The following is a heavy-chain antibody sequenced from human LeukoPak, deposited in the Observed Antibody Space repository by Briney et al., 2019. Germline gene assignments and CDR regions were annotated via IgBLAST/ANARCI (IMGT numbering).Heavy chain of an antibody. Sequence: SETLSLTCTVSGGSISSSSYYWGWIRQPPGNGLEWIGSIYYSGSTYYNPSLKSRVTISVDTSKNQFSLKLSSVTAADTAVYYCARQAPQTYYYDSSGYYYDGNWFDPWGQGTLVTVSS. V-gene: IGHV4-39*01. CDR3: ARQAPQTYYYDSSGYYYDGNWFDP. D-gene: IGHD3-22*01. CDR2: IYYSGST. CDR1: GGSISSSSYY. J-gene: IGHJ5*02.